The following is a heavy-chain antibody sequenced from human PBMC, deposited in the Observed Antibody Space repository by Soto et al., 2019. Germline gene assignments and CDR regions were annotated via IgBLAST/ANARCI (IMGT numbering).Heavy chain of an antibody. J-gene: IGHJ4*02. CDR2: FDPEDGET. CDR1: GYTLTELS. Sequence: ASVKVSWKVSGYTLTELSMHWVRQAPGKGLEWMGGFDPEDGETIYAQKFQGRVTMTEDTSTDTAYMELSSLRSEDTAVYYCATGSGGYLGFDYWGQGTLVTVSS. V-gene: IGHV1-24*01. D-gene: IGHD3-22*01. CDR3: ATGSGGYLGFDY.